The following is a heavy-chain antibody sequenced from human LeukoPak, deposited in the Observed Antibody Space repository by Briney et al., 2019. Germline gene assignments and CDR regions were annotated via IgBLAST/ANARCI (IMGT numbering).Heavy chain of an antibody. J-gene: IGHJ6*03. CDR3: ASAKLLEWLRPFYYYYMDV. CDR1: GYTFTSYD. V-gene: IGHV1-8*01. CDR2: MKPNSGAT. D-gene: IGHD3-3*01. Sequence: GASVKVSCKASGYTFTSYDMKWVRQATGQGPEWMGWMKPNSGATGYAEKFQGRVTMTRNTSINTAYMELSSLRSEDTAVYYCASAKLLEWLRPFYYYYMDVWGKGTTVTVSS.